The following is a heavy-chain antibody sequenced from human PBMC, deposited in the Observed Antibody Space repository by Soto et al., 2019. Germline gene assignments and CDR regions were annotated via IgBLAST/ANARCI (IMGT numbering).Heavy chain of an antibody. V-gene: IGHV3-30*18. Sequence: QVQLVESGGGVVQPGRSLRLSCAASGFTFSSYGMHWVRQAPGKGLGWVAVISYDGSNKYYTDSVKGRFTISRDNSKNTLYLQMNSLRAEDTAVYYCAKERGFLSSPPQFFDYWGQGTLVTVSS. CDR1: GFTFSSYG. CDR2: ISYDGSNK. CDR3: AKERGFLSSPPQFFDY. D-gene: IGHD2-2*01. J-gene: IGHJ4*02.